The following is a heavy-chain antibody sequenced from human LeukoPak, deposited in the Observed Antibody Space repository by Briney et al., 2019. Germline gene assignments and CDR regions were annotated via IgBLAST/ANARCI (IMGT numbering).Heavy chain of an antibody. V-gene: IGHV3-21*01. CDR2: ISSSSSYI. D-gene: IGHD2-15*01. Sequence: PGRSLRLSCAASGFTFSSYGMHWVRQAPGKGLEWVSSISSSSSYIYYADSVKGRFTISRDNAKNSLYLQMNSLRAEDTAVYYCARDVVARPPPSLDYWGQGTLVTVSS. CDR3: ARDVVARPPPSLDY. CDR1: GFTFSSYG. J-gene: IGHJ4*02.